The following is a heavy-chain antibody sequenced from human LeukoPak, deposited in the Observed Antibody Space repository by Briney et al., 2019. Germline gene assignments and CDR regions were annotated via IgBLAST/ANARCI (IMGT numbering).Heavy chain of an antibody. V-gene: IGHV3-64*01. J-gene: IGHJ5*02. D-gene: IGHD3-10*01. CDR2: ISSNGGST. CDR1: GFTFSSYA. Sequence: PGGSLRLSCAASGFTFSSYAMHWVRQAPGKGLEYVSAISSNGGSTYYANSVKGRFTISRDNSKNTLYLQMGSLRAEDMAVYYCARGYHRYYSGSGRWYNWFDPWGQGTLVTVSS. CDR3: ARGYHRYYSGSGRWYNWFDP.